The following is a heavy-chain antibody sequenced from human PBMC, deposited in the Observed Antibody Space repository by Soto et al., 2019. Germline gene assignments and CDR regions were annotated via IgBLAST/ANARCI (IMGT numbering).Heavy chain of an antibody. Sequence: SETLSLTCAVYGGSFSGYYWSWIRQPPGKGLEWIGEINHSGSTNYNPSLKSRVTITVDTSKNQFSLKLSSVTAADTAVYYCARQGFDDYGDSNWFDPWGQGTLVTVSS. D-gene: IGHD4-17*01. CDR1: GGSFSGYY. J-gene: IGHJ5*02. CDR2: INHSGST. CDR3: ARQGFDDYGDSNWFDP. V-gene: IGHV4-34*01.